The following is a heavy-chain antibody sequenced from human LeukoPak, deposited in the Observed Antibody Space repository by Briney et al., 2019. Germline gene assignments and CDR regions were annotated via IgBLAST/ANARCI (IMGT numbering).Heavy chain of an antibody. CDR2: IIPILGIA. J-gene: IGHJ4*02. V-gene: IGHV1-69*04. D-gene: IGHD4-17*01. CDR1: GFTFSSYA. Sequence: GGSLRLSCAASGFTFSSYAMHWVRQAPGKGLEWMGRIIPILGIANYAQKFQGRVTITADKSTSTAYMELSSLRSEDTAVYYCARDPGDYGDFYFDYWGQGTLVTVSS. CDR3: ARDPGDYGDFYFDY.